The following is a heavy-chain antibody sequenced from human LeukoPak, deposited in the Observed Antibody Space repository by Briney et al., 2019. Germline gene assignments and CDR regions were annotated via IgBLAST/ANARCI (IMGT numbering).Heavy chain of an antibody. CDR3: ARGQRDHEQQLPVQRGSTDLDY. Sequence: SETLSLTCAVYGGSFSGYYWSWIRQPPGKGLEWIGEINHSGSTNHNPSLKSRVTISVDTSKNQFSLKLSSVTAADTAVYYCARGQRDHEQQLPVQRGSTDLDYWGQGTLVTVSS. CDR1: GGSFSGYY. J-gene: IGHJ4*02. CDR2: INHSGST. D-gene: IGHD6-13*01. V-gene: IGHV4-34*01.